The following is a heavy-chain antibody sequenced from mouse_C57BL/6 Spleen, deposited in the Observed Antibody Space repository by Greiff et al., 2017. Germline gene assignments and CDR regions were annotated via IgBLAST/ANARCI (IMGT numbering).Heavy chain of an antibody. D-gene: IGHD2-4*01. CDR2: IHPNSGST. CDR1: GYTFTSYW. J-gene: IGHJ1*03. V-gene: IGHV1-64*01. CDR3: ATPYDYDSYWYFDV. Sequence: QVQLQQPGAELVKPGASVKLSCKASGYTFTSYWMHWVKQRPGQGLEWIGMIHPNSGSTNYNEKFKSKATLTVDKSSSTAYMQLSSLTSDDSAAYYCATPYDYDSYWYFDVWGTGTTVTVSS.